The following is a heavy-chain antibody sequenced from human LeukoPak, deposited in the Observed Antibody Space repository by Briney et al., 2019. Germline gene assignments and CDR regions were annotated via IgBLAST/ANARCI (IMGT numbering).Heavy chain of an antibody. CDR1: GFTFSSYA. CDR3: AKGRIISEYSYGYPRAFDY. J-gene: IGHJ4*02. D-gene: IGHD5-18*01. V-gene: IGHV3-23*01. CDR2: ITGSGGRT. Sequence: GGSLRLSCRASGFTFSSYAMTWVRQPPGKGLEWVSLITGSGGRTEYTDSVKGRFIISRDNSENTLHLQMNSLRAEDTAVHFCAKGRIISEYSYGYPRAFDYWGQGTLVTVSS.